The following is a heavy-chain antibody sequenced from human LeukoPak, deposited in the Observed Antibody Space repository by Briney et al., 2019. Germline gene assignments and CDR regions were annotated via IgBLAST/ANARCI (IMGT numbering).Heavy chain of an antibody. J-gene: IGHJ4*02. CDR2: ISSSSSYI. CDR1: GFTFSSYS. D-gene: IGHD4-11*01. V-gene: IGHV3-21*01. CDR3: ARDGMTTPAFDY. Sequence: GGSLRLSCAASGFTFSSYSMNWVRQAPGKGLEWFSSISSSSSYIYYADSVKGRFTISRDNAKNSLYLQMNSLRAEDTAVYYCARDGMTTPAFDYWGQGTLVTVSS.